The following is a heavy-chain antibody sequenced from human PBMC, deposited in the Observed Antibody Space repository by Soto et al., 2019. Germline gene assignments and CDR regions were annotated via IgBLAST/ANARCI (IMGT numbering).Heavy chain of an antibody. CDR1: GGSISSYY. CDR2: IYYRGST. CDR3: AREVTYFGSGRNDAFDS. J-gene: IGHJ3*02. D-gene: IGHD3-10*01. Sequence: QVQLQESAPGLVTPSETLSLTCTVSGGSISSYYWSWIRQPPGKGLESIGYIYYRGSTNYNPSLKSRVTMSVDTSKNQFSLKLSSVTAADTALYYCAREVTYFGSGRNDAFDSWGQGTMVTVSS. V-gene: IGHV4-59*01.